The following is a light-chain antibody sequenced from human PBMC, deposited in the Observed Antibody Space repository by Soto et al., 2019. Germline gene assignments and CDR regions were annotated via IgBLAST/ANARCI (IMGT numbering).Light chain of an antibody. CDR3: QQYNNWGLS. CDR2: RSS. Sequence: IVMTQSPATMSVSPRDEVTLSCMASENVGNNLAWYQQKPGQAHRLLIYRSSTRATGIPATFSGSGSGTEFSLTTSSLQSEESAIYYCQQYNNWGLSFGGGTKVEIK. V-gene: IGKV3D-15*01. J-gene: IGKJ4*01. CDR1: ENVGNN.